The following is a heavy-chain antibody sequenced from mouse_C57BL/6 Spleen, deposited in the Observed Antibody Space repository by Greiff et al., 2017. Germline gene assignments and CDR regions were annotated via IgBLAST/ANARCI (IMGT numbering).Heavy chain of an antibody. J-gene: IGHJ2*01. CDR3: AKEKDGNDY. CDR1: GYTFTSYG. V-gene: IGHV1-81*01. CDR2: IYPRSGNT. D-gene: IGHD2-1*01. Sequence: VKLMESGAELARPGASVKLSCKASGYTFTSYGISWVKQRTGQGLEWIGEIYPRSGNTYYNEKFKGKATLTADKSSSTAYMELRSLTSEDSAVYFCAKEKDGNDYWGQGTTLTVSS.